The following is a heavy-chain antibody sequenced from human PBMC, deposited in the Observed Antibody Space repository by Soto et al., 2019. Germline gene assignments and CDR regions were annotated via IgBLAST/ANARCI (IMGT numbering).Heavy chain of an antibody. D-gene: IGHD2-15*01. J-gene: IGHJ6*02. Sequence: QVQLVESGGGVVQPGRSLRLSCAASGFTVSRYGMHWVRQAPGKGLEWVAVISYEGSNKYYADSVKGRFTISRDNSKNTLYLQMNSLRAEDTAVYYCAKDLRYCSGGSCYSKVDYYYYYGMDVWGQGTTVTVSS. CDR2: ISYEGSNK. V-gene: IGHV3-30*18. CDR1: GFTVSRYG. CDR3: AKDLRYCSGGSCYSKVDYYYYYGMDV.